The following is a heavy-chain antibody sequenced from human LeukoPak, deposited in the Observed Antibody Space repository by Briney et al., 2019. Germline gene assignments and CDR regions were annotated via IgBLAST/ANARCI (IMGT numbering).Heavy chain of an antibody. J-gene: IGHJ4*02. CDR1: GYTFTSYG. CDR3: ARASAIVVVPAAIDY. D-gene: IGHD2-2*01. Sequence: ASVNVSCTASGYTFTSYGISWVRQAPGQGLEWMGWISAYNGNTNYAQKLQGRVTMTTDTSTSTAYMELRSLRSDDTAVYYCARASAIVVVPAAIDYWGQGTLVTVSS. CDR2: ISAYNGNT. V-gene: IGHV1-18*01.